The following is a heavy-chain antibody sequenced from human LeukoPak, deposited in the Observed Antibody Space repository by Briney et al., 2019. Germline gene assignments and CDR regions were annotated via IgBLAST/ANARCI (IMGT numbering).Heavy chain of an antibody. J-gene: IGHJ6*02. Sequence: SETLSLTCAVYGGSFSGYYWSWIRQPPGKGLEWIGEINHSGSTNYNPSLKSQVTISVDTSKNQFSLKLSSVTAADTAVYYCARGRSEYYYGSGSYYSPPYYYYGMDVWGQGTTVTVSS. CDR3: ARGRSEYYYGSGSYYSPPYYYYGMDV. CDR1: GGSFSGYY. D-gene: IGHD3-10*01. CDR2: INHSGST. V-gene: IGHV4-34*01.